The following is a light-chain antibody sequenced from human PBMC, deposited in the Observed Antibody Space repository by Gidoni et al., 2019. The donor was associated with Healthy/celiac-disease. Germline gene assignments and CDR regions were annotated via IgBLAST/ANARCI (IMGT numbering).Light chain of an antibody. CDR1: SLRSYY. CDR2: GKN. CDR3: NSRDSSGNHYV. V-gene: IGLV3-19*01. Sequence: SSELTQDPAVSVALGPTVRSTCQGDSLRSYYASWYQQKPGQAPVIVIYGKNNRPSGIPDRFSGSSSGNTASLTITGAQAEDEADYYCNSRDSSGNHYVFGTGTKVTVL. J-gene: IGLJ1*01.